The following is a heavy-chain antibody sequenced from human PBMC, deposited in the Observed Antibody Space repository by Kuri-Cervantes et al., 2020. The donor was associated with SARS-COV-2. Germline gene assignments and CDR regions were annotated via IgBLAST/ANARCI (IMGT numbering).Heavy chain of an antibody. CDR3: ARQYVLRHFEWSREMRSTYYMDV. D-gene: IGHD3-9*01. CDR2: IYYTGNT. J-gene: IGHJ6*03. V-gene: IGHV4-39*01. CDR1: RGSISSTSYS. Sequence: SETLSPTCTVSRGSISSTSYSWGWIRQPPGKGLEWIGSIYYTGNTYYNPSLNSRVTMSVDTSKNQFSLKVSSVTAADPAVYYCARQYVLRHFEWSREMRSTYYMDVWGKGTTVTVSS.